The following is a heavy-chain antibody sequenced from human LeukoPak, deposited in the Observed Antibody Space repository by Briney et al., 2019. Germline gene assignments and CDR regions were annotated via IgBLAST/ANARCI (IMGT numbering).Heavy chain of an antibody. CDR3: AGTERRGLYKGKYFHH. CDR2: IKQDGSKQ. CDR1: GFTFSSYW. J-gene: IGHJ1*01. D-gene: IGHD6-19*01. V-gene: IGHV3-7*02. Sequence: PGGSLRLSCAASGFTFSSYWMAWVRQAPGKGLEWVSNIKQDGSKQYYVDSVKGRFTVSRDNTKNSLYLQMDSLRAEDTAVYYCAGTERRGLYKGKYFHHWGQGTLVTVSS.